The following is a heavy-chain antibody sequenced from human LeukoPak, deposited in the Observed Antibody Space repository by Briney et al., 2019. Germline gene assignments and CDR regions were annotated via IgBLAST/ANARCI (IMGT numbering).Heavy chain of an antibody. Sequence: SETLTLTCTVSGGSISSYYWSWIRQPPGKGLEWIGYIYYSGSTNYNPSLKRRVPIPLEKPKNHSSLKQSPLTTADTPVNYCARHGGGSYFDYEGNWFDPGAREPWSPSPQ. CDR2: IYYSGST. CDR1: GGSISSYY. D-gene: IGHD1-26*01. V-gene: IGHV4-59*08. CDR3: ARHGGGSYFDYEGNWFDP. J-gene: IGHJ5*02.